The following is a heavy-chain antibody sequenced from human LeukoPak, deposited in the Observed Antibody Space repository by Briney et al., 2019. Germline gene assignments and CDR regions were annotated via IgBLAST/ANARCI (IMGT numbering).Heavy chain of an antibody. CDR3: ARVASSIAPHRGYYFYYYMDV. Sequence: SETLSLTCTVSGGSISSYYWSWIRQPPGKGLEWVGYISYSRSTNYNPSLKSRVTISVDTSKNQFSLKLRSVTAADTAVYYCARVASSIAPHRGYYFYYYMDVWGKGTTVTVSS. D-gene: IGHD6-6*01. V-gene: IGHV4-59*01. CDR2: ISYSRST. CDR1: GGSISSYY. J-gene: IGHJ6*03.